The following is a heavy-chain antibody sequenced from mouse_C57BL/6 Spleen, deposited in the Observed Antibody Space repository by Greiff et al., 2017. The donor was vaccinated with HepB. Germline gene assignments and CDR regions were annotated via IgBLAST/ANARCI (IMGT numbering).Heavy chain of an antibody. V-gene: IGHV3-6*01. Sequence: EVKLLESGPGLVKPSQSLSLTCSVTGYSITSGYYWNWIRQFPGNKLEWMGYISYDGSNNYNPSLKNRISITRDTSKNQFFLKLNSVTTEDTATYYCARAGYGNAFAYWGQGTLVTVSA. D-gene: IGHD1-1*01. J-gene: IGHJ3*01. CDR1: GYSITSGYY. CDR3: ARAGYGNAFAY. CDR2: ISYDGSN.